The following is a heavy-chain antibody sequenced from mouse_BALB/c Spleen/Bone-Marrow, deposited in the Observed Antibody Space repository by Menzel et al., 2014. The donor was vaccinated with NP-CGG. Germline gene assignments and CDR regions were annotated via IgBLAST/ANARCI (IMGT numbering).Heavy chain of an antibody. CDR3: TRGGFAY. J-gene: IGHJ3*01. V-gene: IGHV5-4*02. CDR2: ISDGGNYT. CDR1: GFTFSDYY. Sequence: VQLKESGGGSVKPGGSLKLSCAASGFTFSDYYMYWVRQTPEKRLEWVATISDGGNYTYYPDSVKGRFTISRDNAKNNLYLQMSSLKSEDTAMYFCTRGGFAYWGQGTLVTVSA.